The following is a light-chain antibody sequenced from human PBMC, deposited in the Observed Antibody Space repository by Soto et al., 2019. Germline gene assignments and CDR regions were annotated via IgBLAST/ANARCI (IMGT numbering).Light chain of an antibody. CDR1: QSVSSSY. CDR3: QQYGSSPWT. CDR2: GAS. Sequence: EIVLTHSPGTLSLSPGERATLSCRASQSVSSSYLAWYQQKPGQAPRLLIYGASSRATGIPDRFSGSGSGTDFTLTSSRLEPADFAVYYCQQYGSSPWTFGQGTKVEIK. V-gene: IGKV3-20*01. J-gene: IGKJ1*01.